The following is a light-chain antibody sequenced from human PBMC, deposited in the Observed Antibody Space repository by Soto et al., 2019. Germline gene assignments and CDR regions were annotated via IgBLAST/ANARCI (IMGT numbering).Light chain of an antibody. CDR2: EVS. CDR1: SSDVGGYNY. V-gene: IGLV2-14*01. CDR3: TSYTTNTTWV. Sequence: QSALTQPASVSGSPGQSFTISCIGTSSDVGGYNYVSWYQQHPGKAPKLMIYEVSNRPSGVSDRFSGSKSGNTASLTISGLQAEDEADYFCTSYTTNTTWVFGGGTKVTVL. J-gene: IGLJ3*02.